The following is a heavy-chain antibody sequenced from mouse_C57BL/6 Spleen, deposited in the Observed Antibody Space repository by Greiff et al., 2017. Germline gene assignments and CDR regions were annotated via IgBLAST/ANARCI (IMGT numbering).Heavy chain of an antibody. CDR2: IYPGDGDT. CDR3: ARGIITTVVATDYFDY. V-gene: IGHV1-80*01. Sequence: QVQLQQSGAELVKPGASVKISCKASGYAFSSYWMNWVKQRPGKGLEWIGQIYPGDGDTNYNGKFKGKATLTADKSSSTAYMQLISLTSEDSAVYFCARGIITTVVATDYFDYWGQGTTLTVSS. J-gene: IGHJ2*01. D-gene: IGHD1-1*01. CDR1: GYAFSSYW.